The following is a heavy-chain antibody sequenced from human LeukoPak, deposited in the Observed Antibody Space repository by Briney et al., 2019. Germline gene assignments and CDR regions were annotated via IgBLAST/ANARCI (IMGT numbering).Heavy chain of an antibody. D-gene: IGHD2-15*01. J-gene: IGHJ4*02. CDR2: VSAYADNT. CDR3: ARDCIGCHGFDY. Sequence: GASVKASCKASGYTFITYGISWVRQAPGQGLEWGGWVSAYADNTNYVRKLQGRVTMTTDTSTSTAYMELRSLRSDDTAVYYCARDCIGCHGFDYWGQGTLVTVSS. V-gene: IGHV1-18*01. CDR1: GYTFITYG.